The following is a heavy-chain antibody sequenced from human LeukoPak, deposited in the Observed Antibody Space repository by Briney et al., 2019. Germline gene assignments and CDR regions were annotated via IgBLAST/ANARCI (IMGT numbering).Heavy chain of an antibody. Sequence: ASVKVSCKASGYTFTGYYMHWVRQAPGQGLEWMGWINPNSGGTNYAQKFQGRVTMTRDTSISTAYMELSRLRSDDTAVYYCARRLLDYDSSGYSDDYWGQGTLVTVSS. CDR2: INPNSGGT. CDR3: ARRLLDYDSSGYSDDY. D-gene: IGHD3-22*01. V-gene: IGHV1-2*02. CDR1: GYTFTGYY. J-gene: IGHJ4*02.